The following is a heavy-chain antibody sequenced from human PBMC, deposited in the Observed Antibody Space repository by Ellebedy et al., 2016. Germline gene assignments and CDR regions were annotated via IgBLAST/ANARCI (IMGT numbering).Heavy chain of an antibody. CDR2: ISWNSGAI. CDR3: AKDRGMNYYYDMDV. V-gene: IGHV3-9*01. CDR1: GFTVSSNY. J-gene: IGHJ6*02. D-gene: IGHD3-10*01. Sequence: SLKISXAASGFTVSSNYMSWVRQAPGKGLEWVSSISWNSGAIVYADSVKGRFTVSRDNAKNSLYLQMNSLRAEDTTLYYCAKDRGMNYYYDMDVWGQGTMVTVSS.